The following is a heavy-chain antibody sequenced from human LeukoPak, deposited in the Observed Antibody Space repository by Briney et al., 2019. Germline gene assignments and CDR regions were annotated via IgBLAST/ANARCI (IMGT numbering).Heavy chain of an antibody. CDR1: GGSISSSSYY. V-gene: IGHV4-39*01. D-gene: IGHD4-17*01. CDR2: IYYSGST. CDR3: ASKSTDHGELRFDY. J-gene: IGHJ4*02. Sequence: SETLSLTCTVSGGSISSSSYYWGWIRQPPGKGLEWIGSIYYSGSTYYDPSLKSRVTISVDTSKNQFSLKLSSVTAADTAVYYCASKSTDHGELRFDYWGQGTLVTVSS.